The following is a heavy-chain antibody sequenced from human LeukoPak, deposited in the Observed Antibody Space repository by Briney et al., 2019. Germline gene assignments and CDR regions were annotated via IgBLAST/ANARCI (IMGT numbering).Heavy chain of an antibody. J-gene: IGHJ4*02. CDR3: ARGVRSSGAGTSFDY. CDR1: GGTFSSYA. V-gene: IGHV1-69*13. Sequence: SVKVSCKASGGTFSSYAISWVRQAPGQGLEWMGGIIPIFGTANYAQKFQGRVTITADESTSTAYMELSSLRSEDTAVYYCARGVRSSGAGTSFDYWGQGTLVTVSS. D-gene: IGHD1-7*01. CDR2: IIPIFGTA.